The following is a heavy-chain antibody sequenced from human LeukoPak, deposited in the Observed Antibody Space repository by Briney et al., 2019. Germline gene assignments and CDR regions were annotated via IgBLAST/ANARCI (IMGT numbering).Heavy chain of an antibody. Sequence: GGSLRLSCAASGFTFSSYGMHWVRQAPGKGLEWVSSISSSSSYIYYADSVKGRFTISGDNAKNSVYLQMNSLRSEDTAFYHCARDRCSSTSCYNTPNWFDPWGQGTLVTVSS. CDR3: ARDRCSSTSCYNTPNWFDP. D-gene: IGHD2-2*02. V-gene: IGHV3-21*04. CDR2: ISSSSSYI. CDR1: GFTFSSYG. J-gene: IGHJ5*02.